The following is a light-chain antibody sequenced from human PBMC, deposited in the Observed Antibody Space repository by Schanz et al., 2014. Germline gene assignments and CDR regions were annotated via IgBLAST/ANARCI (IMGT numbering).Light chain of an antibody. CDR1: SSDVGAYNY. J-gene: IGLJ1*01. CDR3: SSYAGNKYV. CDR2: DVS. Sequence: QSALTQPASVSGSPGQSITISCTGTSSDVGAYNYVSWYQQYPGKAPKLMIYDVSNWPSGVSDRFSGSKSANTASLTISGLQAEDEADYYCSSYAGNKYVFGTGTKLTVL. V-gene: IGLV2-14*01.